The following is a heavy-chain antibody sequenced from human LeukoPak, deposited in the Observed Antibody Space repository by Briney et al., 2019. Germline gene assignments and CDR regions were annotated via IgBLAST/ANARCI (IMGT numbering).Heavy chain of an antibody. V-gene: IGHV3-64*01. J-gene: IGHJ3*02. D-gene: IGHD6-19*01. CDR3: ATAKWLASSDASDI. Sequence: GGSLRLSCAASGFVFSSYGMHWVRQAPGKGLEYVSAISSDGGSTYYANSVKGRFTISRDNSKNTLYLRMGSLRTEDMAVYYCATAKWLASSDASDIWGQGTMVTVSS. CDR2: ISSDGGST. CDR1: GFVFSSYG.